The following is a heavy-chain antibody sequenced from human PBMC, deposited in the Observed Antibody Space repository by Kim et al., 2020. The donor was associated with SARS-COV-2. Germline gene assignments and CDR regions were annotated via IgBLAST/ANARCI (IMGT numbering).Heavy chain of an antibody. Sequence: SETLSLTCAVSGGSLIGYYWAWIRQTPGKGLEWIGEVTHGGSTNSSPSLKDRVSISVDMAKRQFFLKLASVTAADTGVYFCARALDSTGFYNWGQGTPVT. D-gene: IGHD3-22*01. CDR2: VTHGGST. CDR1: GGSLIGYY. CDR3: ARALDSTGFYN. J-gene: IGHJ4*02. V-gene: IGHV4-34*01.